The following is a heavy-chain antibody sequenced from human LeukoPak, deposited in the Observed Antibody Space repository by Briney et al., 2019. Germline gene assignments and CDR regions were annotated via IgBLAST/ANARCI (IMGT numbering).Heavy chain of an antibody. Sequence: KTSGPTLANPTQTLTLTCTFSGFSLSTRGVGVGWIRQPPGKALEWLSLIYWDDDKRYSPSLKSRLTITKDTSKNQVVLTMTNMDPVDTATYYCAHYGDYVHYFDYWGQGTLVTVSS. CDR3: AHYGDYVHYFDY. D-gene: IGHD4-17*01. CDR1: GFSLSTRGVG. J-gene: IGHJ4*02. CDR2: IYWDDDK. V-gene: IGHV2-5*02.